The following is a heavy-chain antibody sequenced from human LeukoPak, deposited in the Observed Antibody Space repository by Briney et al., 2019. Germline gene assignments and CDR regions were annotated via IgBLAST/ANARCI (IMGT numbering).Heavy chain of an antibody. J-gene: IGHJ4*02. D-gene: IGHD1-26*01. Sequence: SETMSLTCTVSGGSISSYYWAWIRQPPGKGLEWIAYIYYNGRATYNPSLKSRVTISVDTSKNQFSLKLSSVTAADTAVYYCARRNSESFDFWGQGTLVTVSS. CDR1: GGSISSYY. CDR3: ARRNSESFDF. V-gene: IGHV4-59*08. CDR2: IYYNGRA.